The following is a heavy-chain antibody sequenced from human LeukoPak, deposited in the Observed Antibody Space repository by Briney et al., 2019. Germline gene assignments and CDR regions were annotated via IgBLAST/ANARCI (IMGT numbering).Heavy chain of an antibody. CDR2: ISSSSSYI. J-gene: IGHJ4*02. Sequence: PGGSLRLSCAASGFTFSSYSMNWVRQAPGEGLEWVSSISSSSSYIYYADSVKGRFTISRDNAKNSLYLQMNSLRAEDTAVYYCARDYDILTGEDYWGQGTLVTVSS. V-gene: IGHV3-21*01. CDR3: ARDYDILTGEDY. CDR1: GFTFSSYS. D-gene: IGHD3-9*01.